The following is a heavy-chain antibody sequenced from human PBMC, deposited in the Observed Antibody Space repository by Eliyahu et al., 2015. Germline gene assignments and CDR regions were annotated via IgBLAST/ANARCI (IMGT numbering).Heavy chain of an antibody. CDR1: GFTFSXYW. Sequence: EVHLVESGGGLVQPGGSXRLSCAASGFTFSXYWMXWVRQAAGKGLEWVANMNQDGREKNFVDSVKGRFTISRDNAKNSVFLQMNSLRAEDTAVYYCARDRGYSQFDYWGQGILVTVSS. D-gene: IGHD2-21*01. CDR2: MNQDGREK. CDR3: ARDRGYSQFDY. J-gene: IGHJ4*02. V-gene: IGHV3-7*03.